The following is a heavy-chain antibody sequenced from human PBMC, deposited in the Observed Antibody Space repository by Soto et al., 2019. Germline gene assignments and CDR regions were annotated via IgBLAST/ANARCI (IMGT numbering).Heavy chain of an antibody. Sequence: SVKISCKASGFTFTSSAMQWVRQARGQRLEWIGWIVVGSGNTNYAQKFQERVTITRDMSTSTAYMELSSLRSEDTAVYYCAAEDSSGSLAAGSFDYWGQGTLVTVS. V-gene: IGHV1-58*02. CDR2: IVVGSGNT. D-gene: IGHD3-22*01. CDR1: GFTFTSSA. CDR3: AAEDSSGSLAAGSFDY. J-gene: IGHJ4*02.